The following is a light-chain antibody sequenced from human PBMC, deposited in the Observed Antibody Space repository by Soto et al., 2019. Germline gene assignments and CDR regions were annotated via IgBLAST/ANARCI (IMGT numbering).Light chain of an antibody. V-gene: IGKV3D-11*01. CDR2: DTL. CDR1: QGVITY. Sequence: ELVLTQSPATLSLSPGERATLSCRASQGVITYLAWYQHKLGQPPRLLIYDTLKRASGIPARFSGSGAGTDFTLTISSLEPEDFAVYYCQQRSDWQITFGQGTKVDIK. CDR3: QQRSDWQIT. J-gene: IGKJ1*01.